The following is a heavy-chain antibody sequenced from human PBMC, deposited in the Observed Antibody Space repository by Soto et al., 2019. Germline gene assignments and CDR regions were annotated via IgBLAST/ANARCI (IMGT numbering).Heavy chain of an antibody. CDR2: IIPIPGTA. CDR3: ARSQGSSTSLEIYYYYYYGMDV. CDR1: GGTFSSYA. D-gene: IGHD2-2*01. J-gene: IGHJ6*02. Sequence: QVQLVQSGAEVKKPGSSVKVSCKASGGTFSSYAISWVRQAPGQGLEWMGGIIPIPGTANYAQKFQGRVTSTADKSTSTAYMELRSLRSEDTAVYYCARSQGSSTSLEIYYYYYYGMDVWGQGTTVTVSS. V-gene: IGHV1-69*06.